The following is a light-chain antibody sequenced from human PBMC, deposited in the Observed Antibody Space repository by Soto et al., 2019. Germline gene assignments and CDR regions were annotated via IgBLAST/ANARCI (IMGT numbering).Light chain of an antibody. V-gene: IGKV3-20*01. J-gene: IGKJ1*01. CDR1: QSVSSNY. Sequence: DIVLTHSPGTLSLSPGERASLSCSPSQSVSSNYLAWYQQKSGQAPSLLIYGVSRRATGIPERFSGSGSGTDFTLIISRLEPEDFAVYYCQQYGSSPRTFGQGTKVDIK. CDR3: QQYGSSPRT. CDR2: GVS.